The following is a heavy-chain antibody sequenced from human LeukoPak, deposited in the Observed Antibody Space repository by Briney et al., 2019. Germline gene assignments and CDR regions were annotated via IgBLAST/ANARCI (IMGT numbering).Heavy chain of an antibody. Sequence: GRSLRLSCAASGFTFSLYGMHWVRQAPGKGLEWVALISNDGSKTYYADSVKGRFTISRDNSKNTVYLQVSSLRADDTAVYYCAKDSRGANFFGDFDYWGQGTLVTVSP. J-gene: IGHJ4*02. CDR3: AKDSRGANFFGDFDY. CDR1: GFTFSLYG. V-gene: IGHV3-33*06. D-gene: IGHD3-10*01. CDR2: ISNDGSKT.